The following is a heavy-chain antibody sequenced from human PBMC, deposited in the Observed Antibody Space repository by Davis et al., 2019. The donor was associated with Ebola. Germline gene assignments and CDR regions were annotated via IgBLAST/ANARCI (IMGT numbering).Heavy chain of an antibody. D-gene: IGHD2-15*01. CDR1: GGSFSGYY. Sequence: PSETLSLTCAVYGGSFSGYYWSWIRQSPGKGLEWIGEINHSGSTNYNPSLKSRVTISVDTSKNQFSLKLSSVTAADTAVYYCARGLEGRRWGQGTLVTVSS. V-gene: IGHV4-34*01. J-gene: IGHJ4*02. CDR3: ARGLEGRR. CDR2: INHSGST.